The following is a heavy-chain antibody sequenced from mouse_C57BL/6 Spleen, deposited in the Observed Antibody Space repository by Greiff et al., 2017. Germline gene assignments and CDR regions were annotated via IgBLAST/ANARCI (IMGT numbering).Heavy chain of an antibody. J-gene: IGHJ1*03. CDR2: IDPSDSYT. V-gene: IGHV1-50*01. CDR1: GYTFTSYW. Sequence: QVQLKQPGAELVKPGASVKLSCKASGYTFTSYWMQWVKQRPGQGLEWIGEIDPSDSYTNYNQKFKGKATLTVDTSSSTAYMQLSSLTSEDSAVYYCARRGGSYWYFDVWGTGTTVTVSS. D-gene: IGHD1-1*01. CDR3: ARRGGSYWYFDV.